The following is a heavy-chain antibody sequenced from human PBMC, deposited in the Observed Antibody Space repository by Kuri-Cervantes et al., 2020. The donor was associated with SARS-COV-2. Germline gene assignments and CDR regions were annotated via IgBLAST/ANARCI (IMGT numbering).Heavy chain of an antibody. CDR3: ARAYLPQWLVQGYYYYMDV. J-gene: IGHJ6*03. CDR2: INPNSSGT. CDR1: GYTFTGYY. D-gene: IGHD6-19*01. V-gene: IGHV1-2*02. Sequence: ASVKVSCKASGYTFTGYYMHWVRQAPGQGLEWMGWINPNSSGTNYAQKFQGRVTMTRDTSISTAYMELSRLRSDDTAVYYCARAYLPQWLVQGYYYYMDVWGKGTTVTVSS.